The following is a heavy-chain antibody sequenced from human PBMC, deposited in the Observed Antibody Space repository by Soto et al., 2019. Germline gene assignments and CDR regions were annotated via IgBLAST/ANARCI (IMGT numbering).Heavy chain of an antibody. D-gene: IGHD2-2*01. CDR3: ASGGAASQLRNAYYYYGLDV. CDR1: GYSFTSYW. Sequence: PGESLKISCKGSGYSFTSYWIGWVRQMPGKGLEWMGIIYPGDSDTRYSPSFQGQVTISADKSISTAYLQWSSLKASDTAMYYCASGGAASQLRNAYYYYGLDVWGQGTTVTVSS. CDR2: IYPGDSDT. V-gene: IGHV5-51*01. J-gene: IGHJ6*02.